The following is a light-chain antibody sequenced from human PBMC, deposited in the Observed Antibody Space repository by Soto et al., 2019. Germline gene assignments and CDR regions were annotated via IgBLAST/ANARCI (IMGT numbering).Light chain of an antibody. Sequence: EIVLTQSPGTLSLSPGEGATLSCRASQSVSSSYLAWYQQKPGQAPRLLIYGASTRATGIPDRFSGSGSGTEFTLTISSLQSEDFAVYYCQQYDNWPPWTFGQGTKVEIK. CDR3: QQYDNWPPWT. J-gene: IGKJ1*01. CDR1: QSVSSSY. V-gene: IGKV3-15*01. CDR2: GAS.